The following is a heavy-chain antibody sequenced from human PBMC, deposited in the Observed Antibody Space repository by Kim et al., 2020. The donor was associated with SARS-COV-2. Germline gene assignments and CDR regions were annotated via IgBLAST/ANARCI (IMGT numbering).Heavy chain of an antibody. Sequence: ASVKVSCKASGYTFTGYYMHWVRQAPGQGLEWMGRINPNSGGTNYAQKFQGRVTMTRDTSISTAYMELSRLRSDDTAVYYCARDNYDFWSGSTFDYWGQGTLVTVSS. V-gene: IGHV1-2*06. D-gene: IGHD3-3*01. J-gene: IGHJ4*02. CDR1: GYTFTGYY. CDR2: INPNSGGT. CDR3: ARDNYDFWSGSTFDY.